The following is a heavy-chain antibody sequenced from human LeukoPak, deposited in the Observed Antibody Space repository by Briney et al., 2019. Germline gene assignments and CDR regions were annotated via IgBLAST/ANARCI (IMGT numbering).Heavy chain of an antibody. Sequence: ASVKVSCKASGYTFTGYYMHWVRQAPGQGLEWMGRINPNSGGTNYAQKFQGRVTMTRDTSISTAYMGLSRLRSDDTAVYYCAREVQGYRYGMDVWGQGTTVTVS. J-gene: IGHJ6*02. D-gene: IGHD5-18*01. V-gene: IGHV1-2*06. CDR2: INPNSGGT. CDR1: GYTFTGYY. CDR3: AREVQGYRYGMDV.